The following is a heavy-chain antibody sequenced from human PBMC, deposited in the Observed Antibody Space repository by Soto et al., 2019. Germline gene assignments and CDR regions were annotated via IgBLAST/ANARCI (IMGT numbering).Heavy chain of an antibody. CDR2: INHSGST. D-gene: IGHD4-17*01. Sequence: SETLSLTCAVYGGSFSGYYWSWIRQPPGKGLEWIGEINHSGSTNYNPSLKSRVTISVDTSKSQFSLKLSSVTAADTAVYYCARRYGDYFDYWGQGTLVTVSS. CDR1: GGSFSGYY. J-gene: IGHJ4*02. V-gene: IGHV4-34*01. CDR3: ARRYGDYFDY.